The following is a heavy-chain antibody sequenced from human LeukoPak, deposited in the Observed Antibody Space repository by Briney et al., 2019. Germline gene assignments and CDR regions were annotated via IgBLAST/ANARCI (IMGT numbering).Heavy chain of an antibody. CDR1: GGSFSGYY. CDR2: INHSGST. V-gene: IGHV4-34*01. D-gene: IGHD1-26*01. J-gene: IGHJ6*02. Sequence: PSETLSLTCAVYGGSFSGYYWSWIRQPPGKGLEWIGEINHSGSTNYNPSLKSRVTISVDTSKNQFSLKLSSVTAADTAVYYCARGYSGSYYYYGMDVWGQGTTVTVSS. CDR3: ARGYSGSYYYYGMDV.